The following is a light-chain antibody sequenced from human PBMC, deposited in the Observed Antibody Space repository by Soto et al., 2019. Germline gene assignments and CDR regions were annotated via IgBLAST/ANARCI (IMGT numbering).Light chain of an antibody. Sequence: EIVLTQSPGTLSLSPGERATLSCKASQSVSSSHLAWYQQKVGQPPRLLLHETSTRATGIPDRFSGSGSGTDFTLTISRXEPEDFAMYYCQQFGNSLYTFGQGTKVDIK. V-gene: IGKV3-20*01. CDR3: QQFGNSLYT. CDR1: QSVSSSH. CDR2: ETS. J-gene: IGKJ2*01.